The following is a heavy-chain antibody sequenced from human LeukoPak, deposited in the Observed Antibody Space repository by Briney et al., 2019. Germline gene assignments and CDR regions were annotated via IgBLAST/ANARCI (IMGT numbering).Heavy chain of an antibody. CDR3: ARAPTGVDHAFDI. V-gene: IGHV4-30-2*01. CDR1: GGSISSGGYY. Sequence: PSQTLSLTCTVSGGSISSGGYYWSWIRQPPGKGLEWIGYIYHSGSTYYNPSLKSRVTISVDRSKNQSSLKLSSVTAADTAVYYCARAPTGVDHAFDIWGQGTMVTVSS. J-gene: IGHJ3*02. D-gene: IGHD7-27*01. CDR2: IYHSGST.